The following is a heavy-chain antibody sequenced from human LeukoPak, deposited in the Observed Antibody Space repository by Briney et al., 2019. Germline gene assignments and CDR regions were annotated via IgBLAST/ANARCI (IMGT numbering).Heavy chain of an antibody. CDR3: ASLGVPAARYYFDY. CDR1: GGSISSGSYY. Sequence: SETLSLTCTVSGGSISSGSYYWSWIRQPPGKGLEWIGSIYHSGSTYYNPSLKSRVTISVDTSKNQFSLKLSSVTAADTAVYYCASLGVPAARYYFDYWGQGTLATVSS. J-gene: IGHJ4*02. CDR2: IYHSGST. V-gene: IGHV4-39*07. D-gene: IGHD2-2*01.